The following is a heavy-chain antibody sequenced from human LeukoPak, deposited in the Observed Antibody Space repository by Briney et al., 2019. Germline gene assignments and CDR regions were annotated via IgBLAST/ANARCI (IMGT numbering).Heavy chain of an antibody. J-gene: IGHJ6*03. CDR1: GFTFSGSA. V-gene: IGHV3-73*01. Sequence: PGGSLRLSCAASGFTFSGSAMHWVRQASGKGLEWVGRIRSKANSYATAYAASVKGRFTISRDDSKNTAYLQMNSLKTEDTAVYYCTRRRDSSGYKPAGHYYYMDVWGKGTTVTVSS. D-gene: IGHD3-22*01. CDR2: IRSKANSYAT. CDR3: TRRRDSSGYKPAGHYYYMDV.